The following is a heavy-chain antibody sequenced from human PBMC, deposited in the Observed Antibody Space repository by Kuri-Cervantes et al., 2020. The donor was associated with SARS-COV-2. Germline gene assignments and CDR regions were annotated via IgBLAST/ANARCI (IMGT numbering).Heavy chain of an antibody. CDR1: GGSISSSSYY. V-gene: IGHV4-39*01. Sequence: GSLRLSCSVSGGSISSSSYYWGWTRQPPGKGLEWVGSISYSGSTYYNPSLKSLITISVDTSKNQFPLKLSSVTAADTAVYYCARRVPDDYGDYRFDPWGQGTLVTVSS. J-gene: IGHJ5*02. CDR3: ARRVPDDYGDYRFDP. D-gene: IGHD4-17*01. CDR2: ISYSGST.